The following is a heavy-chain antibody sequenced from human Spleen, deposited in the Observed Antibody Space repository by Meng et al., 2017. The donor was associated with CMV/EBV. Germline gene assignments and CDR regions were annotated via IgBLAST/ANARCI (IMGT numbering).Heavy chain of an antibody. J-gene: IGHJ6*02. CDR1: EFTFSDYS. CDR2: ISSSSSCI. Sequence: GESLKISCAASEFTFSDYSMNWVRQAPGKGLEWVSSISSSSSCIYYSDSVKGRFTTSRDNAKNSLYLQMNSLRAEDTAVYFCARDGYSGYDWLQINYYYYGMDVWGQGTTVTVSS. D-gene: IGHD5-12*01. V-gene: IGHV3-21*01. CDR3: ARDGYSGYDWLQINYYYYGMDV.